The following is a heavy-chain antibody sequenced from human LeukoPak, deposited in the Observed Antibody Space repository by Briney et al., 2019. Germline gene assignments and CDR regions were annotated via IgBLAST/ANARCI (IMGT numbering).Heavy chain of an antibody. Sequence: GGSLRLSRAASGFTFSSYWMHWVRQAPGKGLVWVSIINTDGSSTTYADSVKGRFTISRDNAKNTLYLQMNSLRAEDTAVYYCARDSGRRLDYWGQGTLVTVSS. V-gene: IGHV3-74*01. J-gene: IGHJ4*02. D-gene: IGHD5-12*01. CDR2: INTDGSST. CDR3: ARDSGRRLDY. CDR1: GFTFSSYW.